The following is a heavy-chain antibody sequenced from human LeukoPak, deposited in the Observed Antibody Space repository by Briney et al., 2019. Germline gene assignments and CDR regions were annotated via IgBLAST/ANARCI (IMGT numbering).Heavy chain of an antibody. Sequence: SETLSLTCPVSGGPISSSSYYWAWIRQPPGKGLEWIGNIYYSGSTYYSPSLKSRVTISVDTSKNQFSLKLNSVTAADTAVYYCARHRSSDFDYWGQGTLVAVSS. CDR2: IYYSGST. CDR3: ARHRSSDFDY. CDR1: GGPISSSSYY. D-gene: IGHD1-26*01. V-gene: IGHV4-39*01. J-gene: IGHJ4*02.